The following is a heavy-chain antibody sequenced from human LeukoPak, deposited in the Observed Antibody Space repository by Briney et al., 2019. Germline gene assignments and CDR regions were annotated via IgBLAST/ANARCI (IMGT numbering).Heavy chain of an antibody. CDR2: ISSSSSYI. Sequence: GGSLRLSCAASGFTFSSYSMNWVRQAPGKGLEWVSSISSSSSYIYYADSVKGRFTISRDNAKNSLYLQMNSLRAEDTAVYYCARGHTTVTYLDDRDYWGQGTLVTVSS. CDR3: ARGHTTVTYLDDRDY. D-gene: IGHD4-17*01. J-gene: IGHJ4*02. CDR1: GFTFSSYS. V-gene: IGHV3-21*01.